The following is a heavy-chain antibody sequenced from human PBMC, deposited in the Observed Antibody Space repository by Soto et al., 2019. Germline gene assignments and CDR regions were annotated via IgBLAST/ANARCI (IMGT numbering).Heavy chain of an antibody. J-gene: IGHJ4*02. D-gene: IGHD4-17*01. CDR2: IFYSGTT. V-gene: IGHV4-31*03. CDR3: ASGRLRWRYFDY. CDR1: GDSISSGGYF. Sequence: PSETLSLTCTVSGDSISSGGYFWNWIRHHPGKGLEWIGYIFYSGTTFYNPSLKSRLSISVDTSNNQFSLNLTAVTAADTAVYFCASGRLRWRYFDYWGQGALVTGSS.